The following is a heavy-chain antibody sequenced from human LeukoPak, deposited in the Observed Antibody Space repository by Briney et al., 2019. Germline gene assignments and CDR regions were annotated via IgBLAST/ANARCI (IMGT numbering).Heavy chain of an antibody. CDR2: IYTSGST. CDR3: ARQGYCSSTSCYSYIDY. CDR1: GGSISNYY. J-gene: IGHJ4*02. Sequence: PSETLSLTCTVSGGSISNYYWSWIRQPAGKGLEWIWRIYTSGSTNYNPSLKGRVTMSVDTSKNQFSLKLSSVTAADTDVYYCARQGYCSSTSCYSYIDYWGQGTLVTVSS. D-gene: IGHD2-2*01. V-gene: IGHV4-4*07.